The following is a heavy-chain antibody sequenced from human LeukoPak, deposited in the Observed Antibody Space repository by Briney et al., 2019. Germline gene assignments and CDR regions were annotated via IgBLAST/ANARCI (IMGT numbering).Heavy chain of an antibody. D-gene: IGHD3-22*01. CDR2: ICYDGSNK. V-gene: IGHV3-33*01. J-gene: IGHJ4*02. CDR3: ARDKDYYDSSGYYDY. CDR1: GFTFSSYG. Sequence: PGGALRLSCAASGFTFSSYGMHWVRQAPGKGLEWGAVICYDGSNKYYADSVKGRFTISRDNSKNTLYLQMNSLRAEDTAVYYCARDKDYYDSSGYYDYWGQGTLVTVSS.